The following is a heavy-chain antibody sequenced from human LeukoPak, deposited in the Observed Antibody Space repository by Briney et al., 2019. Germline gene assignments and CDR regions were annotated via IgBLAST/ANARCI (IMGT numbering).Heavy chain of an antibody. CDR1: GFTFSSYS. Sequence: GGSLRLSCAASGFTFSSYSMNWVRQTPGKGLEWVSSISSSSSYIYYADSVKGRFTISRDNAKNSLYLQMNSLRAEDTAVYYCARDQYSGSYYVLPGVDIWGQGTMVTVSS. D-gene: IGHD1-26*01. V-gene: IGHV3-21*01. CDR3: ARDQYSGSYYVLPGVDI. CDR2: ISSSSSYI. J-gene: IGHJ3*02.